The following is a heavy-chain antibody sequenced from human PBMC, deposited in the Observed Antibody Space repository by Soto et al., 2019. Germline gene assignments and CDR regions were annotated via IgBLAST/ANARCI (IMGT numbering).Heavy chain of an antibody. J-gene: IGHJ4*02. Sequence: QVQLVQSGAEVKKPGSSVKVSCKASGGTFSSYAISWVRQAPGQGLEWMGGIIPIFGTANYAQKFQGRATVTADESTSRAYMELSSLRSNDTAVYCGARRRVEYNYEIDYWGQGAPVTVSS. CDR2: IIPIFGTA. CDR3: ARRRVEYNYEIDY. V-gene: IGHV1-69*01. CDR1: GGTFSSYA. D-gene: IGHD1-1*01.